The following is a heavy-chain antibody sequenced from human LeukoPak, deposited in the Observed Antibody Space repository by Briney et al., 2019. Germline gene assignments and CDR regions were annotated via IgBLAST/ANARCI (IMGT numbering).Heavy chain of an antibody. CDR3: ARKDTAMAYFDC. V-gene: IGHV4-4*02. D-gene: IGHD5-18*01. CDR2: IYHSGST. CDR1: GGSISSSNW. Sequence: KSSETLSLTCAVSGGSISSSNWWSWVRPPPGKGLEWIGEIYHSGSTNYNPSLKSRVTISVDKSKNQFSLKLSSVTAADTAVYYCARKDTAMAYFDCWGQGTLVTVSS. J-gene: IGHJ4*02.